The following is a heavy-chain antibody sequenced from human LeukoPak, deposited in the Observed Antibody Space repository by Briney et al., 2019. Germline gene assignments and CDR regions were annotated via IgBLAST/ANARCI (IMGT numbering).Heavy chain of an antibody. CDR3: AKDLDYDSSPNAFDI. Sequence: PGGSLRLSCAASGFTFSSYGMHWVRQAPGKGLEWEAVISYDGSNKYYADSVKGRFTISRDNSKNTLYLQMNSLRAEDTAVYYCAKDLDYDSSPNAFDIWGQGTMVTVSS. D-gene: IGHD3-22*01. CDR1: GFTFSSYG. CDR2: ISYDGSNK. V-gene: IGHV3-30*18. J-gene: IGHJ3*02.